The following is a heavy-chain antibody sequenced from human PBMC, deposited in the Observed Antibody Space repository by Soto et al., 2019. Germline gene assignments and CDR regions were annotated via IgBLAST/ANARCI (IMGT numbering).Heavy chain of an antibody. J-gene: IGHJ1*01. CDR3: ASTGGYDQGAYFQH. CDR1: GYTFTSYG. V-gene: IGHV1-46*01. D-gene: IGHD5-12*01. Sequence: ASVKVSCKASGYTFTSYGISWVRQAPGQGLEWMGIINPSGGSTSYAQKFQGKVTMTRDTSTSTVYMELSSLRSEDTAVYYCASTGGYDQGAYFQHWGQGTLVTVSS. CDR2: INPSGGST.